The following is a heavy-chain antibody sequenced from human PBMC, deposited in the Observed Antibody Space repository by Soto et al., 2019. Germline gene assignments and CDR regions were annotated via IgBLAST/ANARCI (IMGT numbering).Heavy chain of an antibody. Sequence: QVQLQESGPGLVKPSETLSLTCTVSGGSISSYYWSWIRQPPGKGLEWIGYIYYSGSTNYNPSLTXRXTXXVDTSKNQFCLQLSSVTAADTAVYYCARRGRAFDIWGQGTMVTVSS. V-gene: IGHV4-59*08. CDR2: IYYSGST. J-gene: IGHJ3*02. CDR3: ARRGRAFDI. CDR1: GGSISSYY.